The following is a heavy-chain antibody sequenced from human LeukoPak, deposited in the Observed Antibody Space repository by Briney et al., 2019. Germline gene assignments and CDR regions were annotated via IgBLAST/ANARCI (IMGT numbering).Heavy chain of an antibody. J-gene: IGHJ4*02. Sequence: GGSLRLSCAASGFTFSSYAMHWVRQAPCKGLEWVAVISYDGSNKYYADSVKGRFTISRDNSKNTLYLQMNSLRAEDTAVYYCARATGEIAADAVDYWGQGTLVTVSS. CDR2: ISYDGSNK. CDR1: GFTFSSYA. D-gene: IGHD6-13*01. V-gene: IGHV3-30*01. CDR3: ARATGEIAADAVDY.